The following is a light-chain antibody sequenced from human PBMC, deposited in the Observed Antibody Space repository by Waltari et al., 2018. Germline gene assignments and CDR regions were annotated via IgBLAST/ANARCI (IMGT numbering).Light chain of an antibody. V-gene: IGLV1-40*02. CDR1: NSNIGAFQ. CDR3: QSYDNILHGCV. Sequence: QSVLTQPPSVSGAPGQRVTISCIGTNSNIGAFQVPWYQKSPGAAPKLLIYGSSNRPAGVPDRFSGSKSDTSASRVITGLQVEDEGDFYCQSYDNILHGCVFGTGTKVIV. CDR2: GSS. J-gene: IGLJ1*01.